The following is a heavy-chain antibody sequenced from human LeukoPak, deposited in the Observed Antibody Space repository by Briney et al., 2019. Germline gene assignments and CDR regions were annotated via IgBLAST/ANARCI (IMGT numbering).Heavy chain of an antibody. CDR2: INHSGST. D-gene: IGHD3-22*01. V-gene: IGHV4-34*01. CDR3: ARASRKSTMIVVVSNGWFDP. CDR1: GGSFSGYY. Sequence: SETLSLTCAVYGGSFSGYYWSWIRQPPGKGLEWIGEINHSGSTNYNPSLKSRVTTSVDTSKNQFSLKLSSVTAADTAVYYCARASRKSTMIVVVSNGWFDPWGQGTLVTVSS. J-gene: IGHJ5*02.